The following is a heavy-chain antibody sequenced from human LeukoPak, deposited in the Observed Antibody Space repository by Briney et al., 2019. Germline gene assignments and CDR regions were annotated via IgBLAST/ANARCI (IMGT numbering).Heavy chain of an antibody. CDR2: INHSGST. J-gene: IGHJ6*02. CDR1: GGSFSGYY. CDR3: ARGLRFLVV. V-gene: IGHV4-34*01. D-gene: IGHD3-3*01. Sequence: SETLSLTCAVYGGSFSGYYWSWIRQPPGKGLEWIGEINHSGSTNYNPSLKSRVTISVDTSKNQFSLKLSSVTAADTAVYYRARGLRFLVVWGQGTTVTVSS.